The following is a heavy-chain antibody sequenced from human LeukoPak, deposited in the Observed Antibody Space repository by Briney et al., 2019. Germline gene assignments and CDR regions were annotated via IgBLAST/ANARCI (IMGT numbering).Heavy chain of an antibody. V-gene: IGHV3-23*01. CDR2: ISGSGGST. Sequence: SGGSLRLSCAASGFTFSSYAMSWVRQAPGKGLEWVSAISGSGGSTYYADSVKGRFTISRDNSKNTLYLQMNSLRAEDTAVYYCARVLTMTVVVVAAGGAFDIWGQGTMVTVSS. CDR3: ARVLTMTVVVVAAGGAFDI. J-gene: IGHJ3*02. CDR1: GFTFSSYA. D-gene: IGHD2-15*01.